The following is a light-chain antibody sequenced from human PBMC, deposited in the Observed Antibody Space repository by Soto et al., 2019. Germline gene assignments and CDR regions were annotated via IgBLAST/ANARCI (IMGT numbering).Light chain of an antibody. V-gene: IGKV1-5*03. Sequence: DIQMTQSPSTLSGSVGDRVTITCRASQTISSWLAWYQQQTGKAPKLMIYNDHNLKSGVKSRLSGRGSGTEFTLTISSLQPDDFATYYCQHYNSYSEEFGQGTKVDIK. CDR3: QHYNSYSEE. CDR1: QTISSW. J-gene: IGKJ1*01. CDR2: NDH.